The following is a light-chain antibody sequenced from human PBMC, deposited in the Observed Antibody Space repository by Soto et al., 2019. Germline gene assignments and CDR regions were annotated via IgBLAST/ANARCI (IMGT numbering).Light chain of an antibody. J-gene: IGKJ1*01. Sequence: EIVMTQSPATLSVSPGERATLSCRASQSVGSNLAWYQQKPGQSPRLLIYGASTRATGIPARFSGSGSGTEFTLTISSLLSEDFAVYYCQQYDNWPPWTFGQGTKVDI. CDR1: QSVGSN. CDR2: GAS. V-gene: IGKV3-15*01. CDR3: QQYDNWPPWT.